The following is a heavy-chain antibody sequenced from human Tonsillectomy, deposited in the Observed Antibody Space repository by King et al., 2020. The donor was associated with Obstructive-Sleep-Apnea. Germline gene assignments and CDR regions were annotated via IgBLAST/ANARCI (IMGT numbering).Heavy chain of an antibody. D-gene: IGHD3-10*01. CDR2: INPNSGGT. V-gene: IGHV1-2*02. Sequence: QLVQSGAEVKKPGASVKVSCKASGYTFTGYYIHWVRQDPGQGLEWIGWINPNSGGTNYAQKFQGRVTMTRDTSISTAYMELSRLRSDDTAVYYCARSYGSGSTKADYWGQGTLVTVSS. CDR3: ARSYGSGSTKADY. J-gene: IGHJ4*02. CDR1: GYTFTGYY.